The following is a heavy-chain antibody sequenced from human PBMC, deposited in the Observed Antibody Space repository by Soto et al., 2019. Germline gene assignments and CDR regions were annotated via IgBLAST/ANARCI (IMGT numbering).Heavy chain of an antibody. J-gene: IGHJ4*02. CDR1: GGSISSGGYS. CDR2: IYHSGST. Sequence: QLQLQESGSRLVKPSQTLSLTCAVSGGSISSGGYSWSWIRQPPGKGLEWIGYIYHSGSTYYNPPLKSPVTISVNRSKNQFSLKLSSVTAADTAVYYCAAGGGLPRYYWGQGTLVTVSS. D-gene: IGHD5-12*01. V-gene: IGHV4-30-2*01. CDR3: AAGGGLPRYY.